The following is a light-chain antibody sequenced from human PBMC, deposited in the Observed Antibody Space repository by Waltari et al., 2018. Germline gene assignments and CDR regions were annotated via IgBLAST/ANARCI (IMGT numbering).Light chain of an antibody. CDR1: ASNLGGNI. CDR3: ASWDDSLNGHWV. CDR2: RSD. J-gene: IGLJ3*02. V-gene: IGLV1-44*01. Sequence: QSVLTQPPSASGTPGQRITISCSGRASNLGGNIVNWYQQFPGKAPKLLIYRSDLRPSGVPDRFSGSKSGTSASLAISGLQSEDEADYFCASWDDSLNGHWVFGGGTKVTVL.